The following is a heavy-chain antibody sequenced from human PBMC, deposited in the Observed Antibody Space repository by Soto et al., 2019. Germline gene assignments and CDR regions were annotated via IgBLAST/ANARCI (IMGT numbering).Heavy chain of an antibody. V-gene: IGHV3-9*01. CDR3: AKDMAYSSSGWRFDS. J-gene: IGHJ4*02. CDR1: GSSFDDYA. Sequence: GGSLRLSCAASGSSFDDYAVHWVRQAPGKGLEWVSGIDWNSGSIAYADSVRGRFTISRDNAKNSLYLQMNSLRTEDTALYYCAKDMAYSSSGWRFDSWGQGTLVTVSS. CDR2: IDWNSGSI. D-gene: IGHD6-6*01.